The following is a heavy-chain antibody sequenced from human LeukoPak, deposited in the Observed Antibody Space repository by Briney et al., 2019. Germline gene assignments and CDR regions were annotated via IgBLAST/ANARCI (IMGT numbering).Heavy chain of an antibody. CDR2: ISSDGSTA. D-gene: IGHD3-10*01. J-gene: IGHJ4*02. CDR1: GFTFSNYW. V-gene: IGHV3-74*01. CDR3: ARVMYYYASGSLVVYYFDS. Sequence: GGSLRLSCAASGFTFSNYWMHWVRQAPGKGPVWVSRISSDGSTATYADSVKGRFTISRDNAKNTLYLQMNSLRAEDTAIYYCARVMYYYASGSLVVYYFDSWGQGTLVTVSS.